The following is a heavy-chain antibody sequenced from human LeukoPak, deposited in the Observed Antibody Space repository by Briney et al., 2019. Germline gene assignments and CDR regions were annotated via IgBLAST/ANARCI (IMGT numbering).Heavy chain of an antibody. CDR1: GFTFRNAW. D-gene: IGHD3-10*01. CDR3: ATQPGSDY. CDR2: INSDGSVS. Sequence: GGSLRLSCAASGFTFRNAWMSWVRQAPGKGLEWVGRINSDGSVSNYADSVKGRFTISRDNAKNTLYLQMNGLRAEDTAMYYCATQPGSDYWGQGTLVTVSS. J-gene: IGHJ4*02. V-gene: IGHV3-74*01.